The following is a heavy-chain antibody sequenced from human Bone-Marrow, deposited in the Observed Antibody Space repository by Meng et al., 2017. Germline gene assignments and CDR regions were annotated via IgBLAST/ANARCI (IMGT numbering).Heavy chain of an antibody. V-gene: IGHV3-48*03. CDR1: GFTFSSYE. CDR2: ISSSGSTI. CDR3: AREDILTGYDAFDI. Sequence: GGSLRLSCAASGFTFSSYEMNWVRKAPGKGLEWVSYISSSGSTIYYADSVKGRFTISRDNAKNSLYLQMNSLRAEDTAVYYCAREDILTGYDAFDIWGQGTMVTVSS. J-gene: IGHJ3*02. D-gene: IGHD3-9*01.